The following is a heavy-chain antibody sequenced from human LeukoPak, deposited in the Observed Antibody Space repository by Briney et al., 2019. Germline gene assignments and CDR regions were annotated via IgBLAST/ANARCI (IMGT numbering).Heavy chain of an antibody. CDR1: GFTFSNYA. V-gene: IGHV3-23*01. D-gene: IGHD3-22*01. CDR2: ISGSGGGT. Sequence: GGSLRLSCAASGFTFSNYAMCWVRQAPGQGLEWVSAISGSGGGTYYADSVKGRFTISRDNSKNTLYMQLNSLRAEDTAVYYCAKDGRRISMIAVVRRGHYFDYWGQGTLVTVSS. J-gene: IGHJ4*02. CDR3: AKDGRRISMIAVVRRGHYFDY.